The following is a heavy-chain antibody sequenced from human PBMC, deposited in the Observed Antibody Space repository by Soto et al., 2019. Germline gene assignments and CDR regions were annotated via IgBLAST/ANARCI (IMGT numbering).Heavy chain of an antibody. D-gene: IGHD2-15*01. CDR1: GGSISSSSYY. CDR2: IYNSGST. Sequence: SETLSLTCTVSGGSISSSSYYWGWIRQPPGKGLEWIGSIYNSGSTYYKPSLKSRVTISVDTSKNQFSLKLSSVTAADTAVYYCARLPPVVAATFYAFDIWGQGTMVTVSS. CDR3: ARLPPVVAATFYAFDI. V-gene: IGHV4-39*01. J-gene: IGHJ3*02.